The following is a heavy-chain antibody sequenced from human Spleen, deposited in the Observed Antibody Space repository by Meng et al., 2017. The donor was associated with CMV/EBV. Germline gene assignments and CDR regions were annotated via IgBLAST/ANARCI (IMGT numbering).Heavy chain of an antibody. CDR3: ARDGDYYGPNWFDP. V-gene: IGHV4-39*07. D-gene: IGHD3-10*01. CDR1: RGSIRSQTYY. Sequence: SRGSIRSQTYYWGWIRQPPGKGLEWIGSIYYSGSTHHNPSLKSRVTISVDTSKNQLSLKLKYVTAADTAVYYCARDGDYYGPNWFDPWGQGILVTVSS. CDR2: IYYSGST. J-gene: IGHJ5*02.